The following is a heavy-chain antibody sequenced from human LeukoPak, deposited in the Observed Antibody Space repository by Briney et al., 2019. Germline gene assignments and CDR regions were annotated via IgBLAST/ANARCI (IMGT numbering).Heavy chain of an antibody. D-gene: IGHD3-10*01. CDR1: GGSISSGGYY. CDR2: IYHSGST. V-gene: IGHV4-30-2*01. Sequence: PSETLSLTCTVSGGSISSGGYYWSWIRQPPGKGLEWIGYIYHSGSTYYNPSLKSRVTISVDTSKNQFSLRLSSVTAADTALYYCARVCCYYDSGSEPNWFDPWGQGTLVIVSS. CDR3: ARVCCYYDSGSEPNWFDP. J-gene: IGHJ5*02.